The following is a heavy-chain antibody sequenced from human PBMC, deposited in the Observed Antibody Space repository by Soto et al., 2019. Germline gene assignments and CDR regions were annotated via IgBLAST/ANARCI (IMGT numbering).Heavy chain of an antibody. CDR1: GFTFSRYA. D-gene: IGHD2-2*01. J-gene: IGHJ6*02. Sequence: GGSLSLSCAASGFTFSRYAMSWVRKAPGKGLEWVSAISGSGGSTYYADSVKGRFTISRDNSKNTPYLQMNSLRAEDTAVYYCAKHGAILVAPGPRSSSYGMDVWGQGTTVTFSS. V-gene: IGHV3-23*01. CDR2: ISGSGGST. CDR3: AKHGAILVAPGPRSSSYGMDV.